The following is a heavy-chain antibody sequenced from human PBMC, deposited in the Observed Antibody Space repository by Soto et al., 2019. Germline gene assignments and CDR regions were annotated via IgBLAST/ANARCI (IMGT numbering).Heavy chain of an antibody. D-gene: IGHD3-3*01. J-gene: IGHJ6*02. CDR3: AKDYDFWSGYYTVVGMDV. CDR2: ISGSGGST. V-gene: IGHV3-23*01. Sequence: VGSLRLSCAASGFTLSSYAMSWVRQAPGKGLEWVSVISGSGGSTYYADSVKGRFTISRDNSKNTLYLQMNSLRAEDTAVYYCAKDYDFWSGYYTVVGMDVWGQGTTVTVSS. CDR1: GFTLSSYA.